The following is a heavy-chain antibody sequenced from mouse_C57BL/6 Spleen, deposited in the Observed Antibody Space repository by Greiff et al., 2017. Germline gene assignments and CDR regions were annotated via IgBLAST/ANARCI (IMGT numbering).Heavy chain of an antibody. CDR2: IHPNSGST. V-gene: IGHV1-64*01. D-gene: IGHD2-3*01. CDR1: GYTFTSYW. CDR3: ARGFYDGYYQGYFDY. Sequence: QVQLQQPGAELVKPGASVKLSCKASGYTFTSYWMHWVKQRPGQGLEWIGMIHPNSGSTNYNEKFKSKATLTVDKSSSTAYMQLSSLTSEDSAVYYCARGFYDGYYQGYFDYWGQGTTLTVSS. J-gene: IGHJ2*01.